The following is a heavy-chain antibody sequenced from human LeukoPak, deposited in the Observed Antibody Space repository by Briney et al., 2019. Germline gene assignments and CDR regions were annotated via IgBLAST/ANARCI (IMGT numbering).Heavy chain of an antibody. CDR2: ISSSGTYT. CDR1: GFTFYMYS. CDR3: ARPNTVPDQIPYYFDY. J-gene: IGHJ4*02. Sequence: GGSLRLSCAASGFTFYMYSMNWVRQAPGKGLEWVSSISSSGTYTYYADSVKGRFTISRDNSKNTLYLQMSSLRAEDTAVYYCARPNTVPDQIPYYFDYWGQGTLVTVSS. D-gene: IGHD4-11*01. V-gene: IGHV3-21*01.